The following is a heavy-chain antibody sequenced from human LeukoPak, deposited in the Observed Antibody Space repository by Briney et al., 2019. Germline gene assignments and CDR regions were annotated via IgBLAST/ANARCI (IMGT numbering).Heavy chain of an antibody. J-gene: IGHJ4*02. D-gene: IGHD3-22*01. CDR1: GFTFSSYG. V-gene: IGHV3-30*02. CDR2: IRYDGSNK. Sequence: GGSLGLSCAASGFTFSSYGMHWVRQAPGKGLEWVAFIRYDGSNKYYADSVKGRFTISRDNSKNTLYLQMNSLRAEDTAVYYCAKKGALWDYYDSSGSNYFDYWGQGTLVTVSS. CDR3: AKKGALWDYYDSSGSNYFDY.